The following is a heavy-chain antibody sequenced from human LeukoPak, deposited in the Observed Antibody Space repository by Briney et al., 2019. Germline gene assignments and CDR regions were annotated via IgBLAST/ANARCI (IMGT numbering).Heavy chain of an antibody. J-gene: IGHJ3*02. CDR2: IIPIFGTA. D-gene: IGHD3-3*01. V-gene: IGHV1-69*05. CDR3: ARGDFWSGYYRAGDAFDI. CDR1: GGTSSSYA. Sequence: ASVKVSCKASGGTSSSYAISWVRQAPGQGLEWMGGIIPIFGTANYAQKLQGRVTITTDESTSTAYMELSSLRSEDTAVCYCARGDFWSGYYRAGDAFDIWGQGTMVTVSS.